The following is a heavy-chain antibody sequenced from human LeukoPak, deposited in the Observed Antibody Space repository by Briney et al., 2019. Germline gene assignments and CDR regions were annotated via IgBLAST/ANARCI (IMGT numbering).Heavy chain of an antibody. D-gene: IGHD6-19*01. CDR2: IYGSGNT. CDR1: GGSISGWH. Sequence: PSETVSLTCTVSGGSISGWHWSWMRQPPGRGLEGIGYIYGSGNTNYNPSLKSRVTMSIDTSKNQFSLKPTSVTAADTATYYCARETNLAGFASGLGFNYWGQGILVTVSS. J-gene: IGHJ4*02. V-gene: IGHV4-59*01. CDR3: ARETNLAGFASGLGFNY.